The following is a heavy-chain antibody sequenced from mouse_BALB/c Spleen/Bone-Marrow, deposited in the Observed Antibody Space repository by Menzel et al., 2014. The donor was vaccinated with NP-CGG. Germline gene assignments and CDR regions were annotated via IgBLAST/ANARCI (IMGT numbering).Heavy chain of an antibody. CDR2: INPDSNTI. D-gene: IGHD2-3*01. V-gene: IGHV4-1*02. Sequence: EVKLLESGGGLVQPGGSLKLSCAASGFDFSSYWMSWVRQAPGKGLEWIGEINPDSNTINYTPSLKDKFIISRDNAKNTLCLQMSKVRSEDTALYYCARLGYYGWFAYWGQGTLVTVSA. J-gene: IGHJ3*01. CDR3: ARLGYYGWFAY. CDR1: GFDFSSYW.